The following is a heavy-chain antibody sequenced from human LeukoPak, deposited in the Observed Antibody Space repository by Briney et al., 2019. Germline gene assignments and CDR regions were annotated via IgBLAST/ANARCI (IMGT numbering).Heavy chain of an antibody. CDR3: ARDRHIAAAVYYSYMDV. Sequence: ASVKVSCKASGYTFTSYIISWVRQAPGQGLEWMGWINAYNGNTDYAQRVQGRVTMTTDTSTSTAYMELRSLRSDDTAVYYCARDRHIAAAVYYSYMDVWGKGTPVTVSS. D-gene: IGHD6-13*01. J-gene: IGHJ6*03. V-gene: IGHV1-18*01. CDR2: INAYNGNT. CDR1: GYTFTSYI.